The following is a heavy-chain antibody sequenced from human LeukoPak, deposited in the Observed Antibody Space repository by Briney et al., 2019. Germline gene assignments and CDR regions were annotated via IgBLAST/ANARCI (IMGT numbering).Heavy chain of an antibody. Sequence: SVKVSCKASGGTFSSYAISWVRQATGQGLEWMGGIIPIFGTANYAQKFQGRVTITADESTSTAYMELSSLRSEDTAVYYCARDRIQLSGHFDYWGQGTLVTVSS. J-gene: IGHJ4*02. CDR1: GGTFSSYA. V-gene: IGHV1-69*01. CDR2: IIPIFGTA. CDR3: ARDRIQLSGHFDY. D-gene: IGHD5-18*01.